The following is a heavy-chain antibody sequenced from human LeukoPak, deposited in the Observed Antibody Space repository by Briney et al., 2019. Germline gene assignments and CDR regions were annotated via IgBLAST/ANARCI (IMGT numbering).Heavy chain of an antibody. D-gene: IGHD2-21*02. Sequence: PGGSLRLSCAASGFTFSSYAMSWVRQAPGRGLEWVSSISGSGGSTNYADSVKGRFTISRDNSKNTLYLQMNGLRAEDTAVYYCAKGCGGACYYFDPWGQGTLVTVSS. V-gene: IGHV3-23*01. CDR3: AKGCGGACYYFDP. CDR2: ISGSGGST. CDR1: GFTFSSYA. J-gene: IGHJ5*02.